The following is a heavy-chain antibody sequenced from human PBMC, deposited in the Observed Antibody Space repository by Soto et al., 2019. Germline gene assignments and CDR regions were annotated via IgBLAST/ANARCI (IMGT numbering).Heavy chain of an antibody. V-gene: IGHV1-69*02. D-gene: IGHD2-15*01. CDR1: GGTFSSYT. J-gene: IGHJ6*02. Sequence: QVQLVQSGAEVKKPGSSVKVSCKASGGTFSSYTISWVRQAPGQGLEWMGRIIPILGIANYAQKFQGRVMITGDKSTSTAYMELSSLRSEETAVYYCARGVEDIAVVVAANVYYYGMDVWGQGTTVTVSS. CDR3: ARGVEDIAVVVAANVYYYGMDV. CDR2: IIPILGIA.